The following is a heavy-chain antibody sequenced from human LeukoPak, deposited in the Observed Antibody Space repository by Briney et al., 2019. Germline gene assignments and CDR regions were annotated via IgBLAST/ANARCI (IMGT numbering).Heavy chain of an antibody. CDR1: GFSFSGHW. D-gene: IGHD6-6*01. CDR2: ISPTGGTT. CDR3: ARGPNSNWSGLDF. Sequence: PGGFLRLSCTASGFSFSGHWMHWARQLPGKGLVWVSRISPTGGTTSYADSVKGRFTVSRDNAKNTLYLQVNNLRAEDTAVYYCARGPNSNWSGLDFWGQGTLLTVSS. V-gene: IGHV3-74*01. J-gene: IGHJ4*02.